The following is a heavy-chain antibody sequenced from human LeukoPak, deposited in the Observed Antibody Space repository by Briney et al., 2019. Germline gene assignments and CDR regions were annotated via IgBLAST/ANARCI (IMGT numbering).Heavy chain of an antibody. Sequence: VKVTCLGSVCTFTGYYMHWVRQAPGQGLEWMGWINPNSGGANYAQKFHDRVTMTSDTSIRAAYMDLSSLGSENTAVYYCARGGLVAGHGYYYYYIDVWGKGTTVAVCS. CDR1: VCTFTGYY. V-gene: IGHV1-2*02. J-gene: IGHJ6*03. CDR2: INPNSGGA. CDR3: ARGGLVAGHGYYYYYIDV. D-gene: IGHD6-19*01.